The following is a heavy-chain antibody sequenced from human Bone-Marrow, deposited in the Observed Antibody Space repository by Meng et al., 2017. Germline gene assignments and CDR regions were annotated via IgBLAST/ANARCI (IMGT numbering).Heavy chain of an antibody. CDR1: VDSIISGNW. J-gene: IGHJ4*02. V-gene: IGHV4-55*01. Sequence: QGRLLGWGQGLWKPLEPLSLICAASVDSIISGNWGIWVRQPPGKGLEWIGEIHHSGSTYYNPSLKSRITMSVDTSKNQFYLKLSSVTAADTAVYYCARTYYDFWSGYYYFDYWGQGTLVTVSS. CDR3: ARTYYDFWSGYYYFDY. D-gene: IGHD3-3*01. CDR2: IHHSGST.